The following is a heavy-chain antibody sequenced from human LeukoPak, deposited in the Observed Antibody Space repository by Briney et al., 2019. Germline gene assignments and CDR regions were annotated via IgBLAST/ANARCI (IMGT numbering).Heavy chain of an antibody. CDR1: GGSISSGSYY. V-gene: IGHV4-61*02. CDR2: IYTSGST. J-gene: IGHJ6*03. CDR3: ARDRLDIVVVPAATYYYYMDV. Sequence: SETLSLTCTVSGGSISSGSYYWSWIRQPAGTGLEWIGRIYTSGSTNYNPSLKSRVTMSVDTSKNQFSLKLSSVTAADTAVYYCARDRLDIVVVPAATYYYYMDVWGKGTTVTISS. D-gene: IGHD2-2*01.